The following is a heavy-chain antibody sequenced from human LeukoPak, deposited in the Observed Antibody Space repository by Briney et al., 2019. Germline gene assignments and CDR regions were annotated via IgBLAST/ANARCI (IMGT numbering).Heavy chain of an antibody. CDR1: GGTCSSYA. V-gene: IGHV1-69*01. Sequence: GSSVKVSCKASGGTCSSYAISWVRQAPGQGLEWMGGIIPIFGTANYAQKFQGRVTITADESTSTAYMELSSLRSEDTAVYYCWGTTVTRRLYYFDYWGQGTLVTVSS. D-gene: IGHD4-17*01. CDR3: WGTTVTRRLYYFDY. J-gene: IGHJ4*02. CDR2: IIPIFGTA.